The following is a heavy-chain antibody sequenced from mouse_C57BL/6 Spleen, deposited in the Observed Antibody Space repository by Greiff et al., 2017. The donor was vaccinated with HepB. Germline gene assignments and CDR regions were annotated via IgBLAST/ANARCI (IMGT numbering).Heavy chain of an antibody. V-gene: IGHV1-64*01. CDR1: GYTFTSYW. J-gene: IGHJ3*01. CDR3: APHYYGSPWFAY. D-gene: IGHD1-1*01. Sequence: VQLQQPGAELVKPGASVKLSCKASGYTFTSYWMHWVKQRPGQGLEWIGMIHPNSGSTNYNEKFKSKATLTVDKSSSTAYMQLSSLTSEDSAVYYCAPHYYGSPWFAYWGQGTLVTVSA. CDR2: IHPNSGST.